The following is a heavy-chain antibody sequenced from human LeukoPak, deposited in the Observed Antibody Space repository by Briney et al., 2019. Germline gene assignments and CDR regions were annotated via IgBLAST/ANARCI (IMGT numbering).Heavy chain of an antibody. D-gene: IGHD2-15*01. CDR1: GGSFSGYY. CDR3: ARGISDCSGGSCYSPYAFDI. Sequence: PSETLSLTCAVYGGSFSGYYWSWIRQPPGKGLELIGEINHSGSTKYNPSLKSRVTISVDTSKIQFSLKLSSVTAADTAVYYCARGISDCSGGSCYSPYAFDIWGQGTMVTVSS. V-gene: IGHV4-34*01. J-gene: IGHJ3*02. CDR2: INHSGST.